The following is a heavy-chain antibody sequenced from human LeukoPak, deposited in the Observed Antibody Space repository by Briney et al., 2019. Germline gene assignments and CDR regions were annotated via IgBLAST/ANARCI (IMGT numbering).Heavy chain of an antibody. V-gene: IGHV3-30*18. CDR2: ISYDGSNK. Sequence: GRSLRLSCAASGFTFSSYGMHWVRQAPGKGLEWVAVISYDGSNKYYADSVKGRFTISRDNSKNTLYLQMNSLRAEDTAVYYCAKTQGSGSYYQDWGQGTLVTVSS. J-gene: IGHJ4*02. CDR1: GFTFSSYG. CDR3: AKTQGSGSYYQD. D-gene: IGHD3-10*01.